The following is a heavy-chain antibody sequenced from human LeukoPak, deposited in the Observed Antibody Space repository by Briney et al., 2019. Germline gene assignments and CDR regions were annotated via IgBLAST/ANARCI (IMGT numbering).Heavy chain of an antibody. Sequence: GASLKVSCKASGYTFSSHGISWVRQAPGQGLEWMCRIIANNGNTNYAQKLQGRVTVTTDTSTSIAYMELRSMRCDDTAVYYCAREGPAGRYYFDYWGQGTLVTVSS. V-gene: IGHV1-18*01. CDR1: GYTFSSHG. D-gene: IGHD2-2*01. CDR2: IIANNGNT. CDR3: AREGPAGRYYFDY. J-gene: IGHJ4*02.